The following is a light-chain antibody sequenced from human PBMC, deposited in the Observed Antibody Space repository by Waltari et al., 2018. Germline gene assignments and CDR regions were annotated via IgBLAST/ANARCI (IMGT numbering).Light chain of an antibody. J-gene: IGKJ1*01. CDR3: QHYVRLPVT. V-gene: IGKV3-20*01. CDR1: QSIGTF. Sequence: EIVLTQSPGTLSLSPGERVTLSCRASQSIGTFLAWYQQKPGQPPRLLIYGASIRATGIPVRVSGSGSGTDFSLTISRLEPEDFAVYYCQHYVRLPVTFGQGTKVEIK. CDR2: GAS.